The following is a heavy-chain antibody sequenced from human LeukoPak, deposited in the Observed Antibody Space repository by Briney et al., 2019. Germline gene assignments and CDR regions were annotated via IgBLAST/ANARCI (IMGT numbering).Heavy chain of an antibody. Sequence: PSETLSLTCTVSGVSISSYYWSWIRQPPGKGLEWIGYIHYSGSTNYNPSLKSRVTISVDTSKNQFSLKLSSVTAADTAVYYCARVITGTTSGWFDPWGQGTLVTVSS. CDR2: IHYSGST. CDR1: GVSISSYY. CDR3: ARVITGTTSGWFDP. J-gene: IGHJ5*02. D-gene: IGHD1-20*01. V-gene: IGHV4-59*01.